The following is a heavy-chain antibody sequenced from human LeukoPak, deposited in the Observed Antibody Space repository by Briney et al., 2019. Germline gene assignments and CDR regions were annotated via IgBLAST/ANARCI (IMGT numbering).Heavy chain of an antibody. V-gene: IGHV4-39*01. J-gene: IGHJ4*02. D-gene: IGHD2-2*01. CDR3: ARHEIVVVPAAIDY. Sequence: SETLSLTCTVSGVSISSSSYYWGWIRQPPGKGLEWIGSIYYSGSTYYNPSLKSRVTISVDTSKNQFSLKLSSVTAADTAVYYCARHEIVVVPAAIDYWGQGTLVTVSS. CDR2: IYYSGST. CDR1: GVSISSSSYY.